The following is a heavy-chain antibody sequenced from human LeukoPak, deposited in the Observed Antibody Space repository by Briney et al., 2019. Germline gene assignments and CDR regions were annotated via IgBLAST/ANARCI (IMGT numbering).Heavy chain of an antibody. V-gene: IGHV4-4*07. CDR2: IYTSGRT. D-gene: IGHD2-15*01. Sequence: KSSETLSLTCTVSAGSISSYYWSWIRQPAGKGLKWIGRIYTSGRTNYNPSLKSRVTMSVDTSKNQFSLKLGSVTAADTAVYYCARDGDDCSGGSCYRRPGEFDPWAREPWSPSPQ. CDR1: AGSISSYY. CDR3: ARDGDDCSGGSCYRRPGEFDP. J-gene: IGHJ5*02.